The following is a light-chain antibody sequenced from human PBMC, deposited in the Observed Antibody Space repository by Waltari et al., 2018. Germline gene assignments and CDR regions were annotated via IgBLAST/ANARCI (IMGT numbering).Light chain of an antibody. V-gene: IGLV2-23*02. CDR1: SSDVGNYNL. CDR2: KIS. CDR3: CSYAGGGSWV. Sequence: QSALTQPASVSGSPGQSITISCTGTSSDVGNYNLVSWFRQHPGQAPKLVVYKISRRPSGVSDRFSGSKSGNPASLTISGLHLEDEADYYCCSYAGGGSWVFGGGTKLTVL. J-gene: IGLJ3*02.